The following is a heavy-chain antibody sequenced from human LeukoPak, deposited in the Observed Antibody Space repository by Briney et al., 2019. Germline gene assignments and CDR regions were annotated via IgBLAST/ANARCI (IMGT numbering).Heavy chain of an antibody. D-gene: IGHD2-2*01. Sequence: GGSLRLSCAASGFTFSSYSMNWVRQAPGKGLEWVSSISSSSSYIYYADSVKGRFTISRDNAKNSLYLQMNSLRAEDTAVYYCARGPGCSSTSCSTGRWGQGTLVTVSS. CDR3: ARGPGCSSTSCSTGR. J-gene: IGHJ4*02. CDR1: GFTFSSYS. CDR2: ISSSSSYI. V-gene: IGHV3-21*01.